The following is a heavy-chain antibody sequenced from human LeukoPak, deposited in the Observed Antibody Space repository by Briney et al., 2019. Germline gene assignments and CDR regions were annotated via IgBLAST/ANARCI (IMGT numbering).Heavy chain of an antibody. CDR2: IYPGDSDT. D-gene: IGHD6-13*01. CDR3: ARQARGIVAPTNWFDP. J-gene: IGHJ5*02. CDR1: GYSFTSYW. V-gene: IGHV5-51*01. Sequence: GQSLRISCKGSGYSFTSYWIGWVRKLPGKGLEWMGIIYPGDSDTRYSAASQVPRTISADRSISTAYLQWSSLKASDTALYYCARQARGIVAPTNWFDPWGQETPGTASS.